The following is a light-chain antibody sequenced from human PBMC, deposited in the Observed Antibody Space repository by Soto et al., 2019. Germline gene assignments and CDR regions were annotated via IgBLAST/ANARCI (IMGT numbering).Light chain of an antibody. V-gene: IGLV1-44*01. CDR3: AAWDDSLNGVL. CDR2: ITS. Sequence: QTVVTQPPSASGAPGQRVTISCSGSSSNIGSNSVNWFQQLPGTAPKLLIYITSQRPSGVPDRFSASKSGTSASLAISGLQSEDEADYYCAAWDDSLNGVLFGGGTKLTVL. CDR1: SSNIGSNS. J-gene: IGLJ2*01.